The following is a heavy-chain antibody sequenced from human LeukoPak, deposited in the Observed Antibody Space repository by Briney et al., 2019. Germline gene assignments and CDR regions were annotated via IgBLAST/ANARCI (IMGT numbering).Heavy chain of an antibody. CDR1: GGSISSSSYY. CDR3: ARRSSSTSRTFDY. Sequence: ASETLSLTCTVSGGSISSSSYYWGWIRQPPGKGLEWIGSIYYSGSTYYNPSLKSRVTISVDTSKNQFSLKLSSVTAADTAVYYCARRSSSTSRTFDYWGQGTLVTVSS. J-gene: IGHJ4*02. V-gene: IGHV4-39*01. D-gene: IGHD2-2*01. CDR2: IYYSGST.